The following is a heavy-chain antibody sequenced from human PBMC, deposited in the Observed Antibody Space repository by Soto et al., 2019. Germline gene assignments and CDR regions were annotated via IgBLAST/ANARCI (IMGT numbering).Heavy chain of an antibody. CDR1: GFSFISYS. J-gene: IGHJ4*02. CDR3: AKVHHYYDSSGYSDY. V-gene: IGHV3-30*18. Sequence: SLRLSCVASGFSFISYSMHWVRQAPGKGLEWVAVISNDGNFEYYADSVKGRFTISRDNSKNTLFLQLNSLRAEDTAVYYCAKVHHYYDSSGYSDYWGQGTLVTVSS. CDR2: ISNDGNFE. D-gene: IGHD3-22*01.